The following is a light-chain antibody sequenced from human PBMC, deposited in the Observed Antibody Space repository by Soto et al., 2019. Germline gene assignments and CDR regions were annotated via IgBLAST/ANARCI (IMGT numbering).Light chain of an antibody. CDR3: QHRSN. CDR1: QSVSSF. J-gene: IGKJ3*01. Sequence: EIVLTQSPATLSLSPGERATLSCRASQSVSSFLAWYQQKPGQAPRLLIYDASNRATGIPARFSGSGSETDFTLTISSLEPEEFAVYYCQHRSNFGPGTKVDIK. CDR2: DAS. V-gene: IGKV3-11*01.